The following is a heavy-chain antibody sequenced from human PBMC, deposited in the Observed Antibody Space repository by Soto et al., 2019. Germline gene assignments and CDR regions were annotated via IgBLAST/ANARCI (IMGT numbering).Heavy chain of an antibody. CDR1: GFTFSSYN. Sequence: PGGSLRLSCAASGFTFSSYNMNWVRQAPGKGLEWVSVIYSGGSTYYADSVKGRFTISRDNSKNTLYLQMNSLRAEDTAVYYCARDLGSRFDPWGQGTLVTAPQ. CDR3: ARDLGSRFDP. CDR2: IYSGGST. V-gene: IGHV3-66*01. J-gene: IGHJ5*02.